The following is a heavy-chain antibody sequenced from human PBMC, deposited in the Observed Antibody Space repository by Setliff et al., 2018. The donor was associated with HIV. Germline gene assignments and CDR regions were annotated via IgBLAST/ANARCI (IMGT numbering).Heavy chain of an antibody. V-gene: IGHV4-4*09. Sequence: ASETLSLTCTVSGDSISTDYWTWIRQPPGKGLEWIGYIYNSASTDYNPSLKSRVTISKDTSKNQLSLKLTSVTAADTAVYFCAGDYAGSGRPFDYWGQGTLVTVSS. J-gene: IGHJ4*02. D-gene: IGHD4-17*01. CDR3: AGDYAGSGRPFDY. CDR1: GDSISTDY. CDR2: IYNSAST.